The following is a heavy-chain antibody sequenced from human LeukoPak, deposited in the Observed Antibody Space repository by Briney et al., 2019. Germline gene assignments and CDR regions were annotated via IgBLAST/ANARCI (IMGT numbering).Heavy chain of an antibody. CDR2: IYHSGST. Sequence: KPSETLSLSCTVSGYSISSGYYWGWIRQPPGKGLEWIGSIYHSGSTYYNPSLKSRVTISVDTSKSQFSLTLSSVTAADTAVYYCANWGTYYYYMDVWGKGTTVTVSS. D-gene: IGHD3-16*01. CDR3: ANWGTYYYYMDV. CDR1: GYSISSGYY. V-gene: IGHV4-38-2*02. J-gene: IGHJ6*03.